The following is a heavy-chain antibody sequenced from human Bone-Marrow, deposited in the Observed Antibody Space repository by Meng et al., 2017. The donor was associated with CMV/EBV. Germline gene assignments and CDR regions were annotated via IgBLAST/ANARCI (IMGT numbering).Heavy chain of an antibody. CDR2: ISYDGSNK. D-gene: IGHD6-19*01. Sequence: GGSLRLSCAASGFTFSSYAMHWVRQAPGKGLEWVAVISYDGSNKYYADSVKGRFTISRDNSKNTLYLQMNSVRAEDTAGYYCAGGISVPTNWGQGTLVTVSS. CDR3: AGGISVPTN. V-gene: IGHV3-30*04. CDR1: GFTFSSYA. J-gene: IGHJ4*02.